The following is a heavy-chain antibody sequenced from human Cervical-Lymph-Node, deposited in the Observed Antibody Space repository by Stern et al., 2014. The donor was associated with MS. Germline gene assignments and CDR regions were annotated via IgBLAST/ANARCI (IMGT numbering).Heavy chain of an antibody. Sequence: EMQLVESGGGLVKPGGSLRLSCAASGFTFSSYSMNWVRQGPGKGLEWVSSISSSSSHIYYADSVKGRFTISRDNAKNSLYLQMNSLRAEDTAVYYCARGRWLQERTDYWGQGTLVTVSS. CDR3: ARGRWLQERTDY. CDR1: GFTFSSYS. D-gene: IGHD5-24*01. J-gene: IGHJ4*02. V-gene: IGHV3-21*01. CDR2: ISSSSSHI.